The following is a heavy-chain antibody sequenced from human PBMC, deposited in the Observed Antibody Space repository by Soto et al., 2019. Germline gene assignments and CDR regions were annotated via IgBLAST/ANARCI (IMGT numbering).Heavy chain of an antibody. CDR1: GFTFSSYV. Sequence: GRSLRLCCPAFGFTFSSYVTHRLLQAPSKGLEWVAAISYDGSNIYYADSVKVRFTISRDNSKNTLYLQMNSLRAEDTAVYYCAKDWGSIRATRPNWFDTWGQGTLVTVSS. D-gene: IGHD6-6*01. V-gene: IGHV3-30*18. CDR2: ISYDGSNI. J-gene: IGHJ5*02. CDR3: AKDWGSIRATRPNWFDT.